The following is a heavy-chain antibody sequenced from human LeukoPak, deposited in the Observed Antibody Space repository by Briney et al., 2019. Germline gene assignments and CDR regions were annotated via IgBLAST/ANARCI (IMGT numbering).Heavy chain of an antibody. CDR1: GFTFSDYY. J-gene: IGHJ4*02. CDR3: ARVLIVGVVIDYFDY. Sequence: GGSLRLSCAASGFTFSDYYMSGIRQAPGKGLEWVPYISSSSSTIYYADSVKGRFTISRDNAEDSLYLQMNSLRAEDTAVYYCARVLIVGVVIDYFDYWGQGTLVTVSS. CDR2: ISSSSSTI. V-gene: IGHV3-11*01. D-gene: IGHD3-3*02.